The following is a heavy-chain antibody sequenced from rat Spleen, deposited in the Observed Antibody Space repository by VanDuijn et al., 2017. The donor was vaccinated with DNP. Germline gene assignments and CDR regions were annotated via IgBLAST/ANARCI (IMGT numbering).Heavy chain of an antibody. CDR2: INYEGSST. V-gene: IGHV5-22*01. CDR3: RNGPGNNYWYFDF. CDR1: GFTFSDYN. D-gene: IGHD4-4*01. J-gene: IGHJ1*01. Sequence: EVQLVESGGGLVQPGRSLKLSCAASGFTFSDYNMAWVRQGPKKGLEWVASINYEGSSTYYGDSVKGRFTISRDNAKSTLYLQMDSLRSEETATYCVRNGPGNNYWYFDFWGPGTMVTVSS.